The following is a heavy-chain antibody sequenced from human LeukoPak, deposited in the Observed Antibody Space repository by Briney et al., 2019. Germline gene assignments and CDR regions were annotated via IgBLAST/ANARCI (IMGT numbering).Heavy chain of an antibody. D-gene: IGHD6-19*01. CDR3: ARGSVDLRSGWYWLY. CDR2: ISGGRGVI. Sequence: GGSLRLSCAASGFTFSSDSMNWVRQGPGKGLEWVSFISGGRGVIFYADSGKGRFTISRDNANNSLYLQMNSLRAEDTAVYYCARGSVDLRSGWYWLYWGQGSLVTVSS. J-gene: IGHJ4*02. V-gene: IGHV3-48*01. CDR1: GFTFSSDS.